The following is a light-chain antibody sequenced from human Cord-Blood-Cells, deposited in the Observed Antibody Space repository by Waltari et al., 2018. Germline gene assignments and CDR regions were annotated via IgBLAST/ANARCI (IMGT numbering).Light chain of an antibody. J-gene: IGKJ1*01. CDR3: QQRSNWWT. CDR2: DAS. V-gene: IGKV3-11*01. Sequence: EIVLTQSPATLSLSPGERATLSCRAGQSVSSYLAWYQQKPGQAPRLLIYDASNRATGIPARFSGSGSGTDFTLTISSLGPEDFAVYYCQQRSNWWTFGQGTKVEIK. CDR1: QSVSSY.